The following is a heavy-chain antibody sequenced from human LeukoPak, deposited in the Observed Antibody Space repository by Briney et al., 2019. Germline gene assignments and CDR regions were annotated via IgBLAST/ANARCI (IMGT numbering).Heavy chain of an antibody. CDR3: ATEYCGGDCYAPQDAFDI. Sequence: ASVKVSCKVSGYTLTELSMHWVRQAPGKGLEWMGGFDPEDGETIYAQKFQGRVTMTEDTSTDTAYMELSSLRSEDTAVYYCATEYCGGDCYAPQDAFDIWGQGTMVTVSS. CDR1: GYTLTELS. D-gene: IGHD2-21*02. V-gene: IGHV1-24*01. J-gene: IGHJ3*02. CDR2: FDPEDGET.